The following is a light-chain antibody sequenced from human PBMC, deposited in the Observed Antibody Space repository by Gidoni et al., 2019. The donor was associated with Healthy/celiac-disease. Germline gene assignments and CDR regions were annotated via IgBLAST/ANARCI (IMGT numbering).Light chain of an antibody. CDR3: QQDNNWPPLLT. V-gene: IGKV3-15*01. CDR2: GAS. CDR1: QSVNSN. Sequence: EIVMTQSPATLSVSPGERATLSCRASQSVNSNLAWYQQKPGQAPRLLIYGASTRATGIPARFSGSGSGTEFTLTISSLQSEDFAVYYCQQDNNWPPLLTFGGGTKVEIK. J-gene: IGKJ4*01.